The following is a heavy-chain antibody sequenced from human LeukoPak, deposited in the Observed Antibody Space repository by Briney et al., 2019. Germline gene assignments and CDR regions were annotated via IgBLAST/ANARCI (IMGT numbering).Heavy chain of an antibody. V-gene: IGHV3-23*01. Sequence: GGSLRLSCAASGFTFSSYAMDWVRQAPGKGLEWVSGMSGSGVSPYYADSVKGRFTMSRDNSKNTLYLQMNSLRAEDTAVYYCAKANSPYYYDSSGYSTFDYWGQGTLVTVSS. J-gene: IGHJ4*02. CDR3: AKANSPYYYDSSGYSTFDY. CDR2: MSGSGVSP. D-gene: IGHD3-22*01. CDR1: GFTFSSYA.